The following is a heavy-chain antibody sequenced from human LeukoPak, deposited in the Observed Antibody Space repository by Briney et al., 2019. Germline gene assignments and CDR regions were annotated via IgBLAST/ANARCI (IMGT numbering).Heavy chain of an antibody. CDR3: ARRAYCSGGSCYHDFDY. V-gene: IGHV5-51*01. CDR2: IYPGDSDT. J-gene: IGHJ4*02. Sequence: GESLKISCKGSGYSFTSYWIGWVRQMPGKGLEWMGNIYPGDSDTRYSPSFQGQVTISADKSISTAYLQWSSLKASDTAMYYCARRAYCSGGSCYHDFDYWGQGTLVTVSS. CDR1: GYSFTSYW. D-gene: IGHD2-15*01.